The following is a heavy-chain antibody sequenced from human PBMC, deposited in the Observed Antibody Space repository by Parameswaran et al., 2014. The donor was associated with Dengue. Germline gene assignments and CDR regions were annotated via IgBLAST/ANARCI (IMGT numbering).Heavy chain of an antibody. D-gene: IGHD6-19*01. V-gene: IGHV3-21*01. CDR3: TRGGSSGWPPRWFDP. Sequence: WIRQPPGKGLEWVSSISSTSSYIYYADSVKGRFTISRDNAKNSLYLQMDSLRGEDTALYYCTRGGSSGWPPRWFDPWGQGTLVTVSS. J-gene: IGHJ5*02. CDR2: ISSTSSYI.